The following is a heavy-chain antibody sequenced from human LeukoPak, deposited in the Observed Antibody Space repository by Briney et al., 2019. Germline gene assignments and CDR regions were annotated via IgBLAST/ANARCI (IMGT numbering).Heavy chain of an antibody. V-gene: IGHV3-30-3*01. CDR3: ARDEGNHLFDY. J-gene: IGHJ4*02. D-gene: IGHD2/OR15-2a*01. CDR1: GFTFNTHA. CDR2: ISYDGGNK. Sequence: GGSLRLSFAASGFTFNTHAMHGVRQAPGKGLEWVAVISYDGGNKYYADSVKGRFTISRDNSKNTLYLQVNSLRAEDTAVFYCARDEGNHLFDYWGQGTLVTVSS.